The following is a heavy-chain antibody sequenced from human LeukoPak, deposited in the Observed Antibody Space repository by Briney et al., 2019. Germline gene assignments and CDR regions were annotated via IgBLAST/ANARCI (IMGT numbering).Heavy chain of an antibody. Sequence: GGSLRLSCAASGFTFSSYSMTWVRQAPGKGLEWVSYISSSSSTIYYADSVKGRFTISRDNAKNSLYLQMNSLRAEDTAVYYCARDIYGSGSYYNDGYFDYWGQGTLVTVSS. CDR1: GFTFSSYS. J-gene: IGHJ4*02. CDR2: ISSSSSTI. D-gene: IGHD3-10*01. CDR3: ARDIYGSGSYYNDGYFDY. V-gene: IGHV3-48*04.